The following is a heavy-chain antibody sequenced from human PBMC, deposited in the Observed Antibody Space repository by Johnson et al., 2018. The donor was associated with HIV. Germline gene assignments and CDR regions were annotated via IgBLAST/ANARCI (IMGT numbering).Heavy chain of an antibody. CDR1: GFTFRSYA. D-gene: IGHD4-11*01. Sequence: VQLVESGGGLVQPGGSLRLSCAASGFTFRSYAMHWVRQAPGKGLEYVSAISSNGGTTYYANSVKGRFIISSDTSKTTLYLQLGSLRAEDMAVYYCARERAVTLTLGTADACETGGQGTMVTVSS. CDR2: ISSNGGTT. CDR3: ARERAVTLTLGTADACET. V-gene: IGHV3-64*01. J-gene: IGHJ3*02.